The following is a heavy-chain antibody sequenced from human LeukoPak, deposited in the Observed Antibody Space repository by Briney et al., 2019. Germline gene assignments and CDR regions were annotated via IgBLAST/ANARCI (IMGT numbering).Heavy chain of an antibody. D-gene: IGHD1-26*01. CDR3: ARGGSYSGGYYYMDV. J-gene: IGHJ6*03. CDR1: GYTFTSYD. V-gene: IGHV1-8*01. CDR2: MNPNSGNT. Sequence: ASVKVSCKASGYTFTSYDINWVRQATGQGLEWMGWMNPNSGNTGYAQKFQGRVTMTRNTSISTAYMELSSLRSEDTAVYYCARGGSYSGGYYYMDVWGKGTTVTVSS.